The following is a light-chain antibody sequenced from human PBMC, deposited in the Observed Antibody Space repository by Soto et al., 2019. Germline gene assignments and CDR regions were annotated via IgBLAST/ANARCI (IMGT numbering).Light chain of an antibody. CDR3: QQYYGTPR. J-gene: IGKJ1*01. CDR1: QSVSSN. Sequence: EIVMTQSPATLSVSPGERATLSCRASQSVSSNLAWYQQKPGQAPRLLIYGASTRATGIPARFSGSGSGTEFTLTISSLQSGGLAVDDCQQYYGTPRFGRGTEVEIK. CDR2: GAS. V-gene: IGKV3-15*01.